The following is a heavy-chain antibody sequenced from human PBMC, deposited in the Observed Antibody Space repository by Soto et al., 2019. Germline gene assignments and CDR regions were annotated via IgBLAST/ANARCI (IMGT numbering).Heavy chain of an antibody. V-gene: IGHV4-39*01. Sequence: QLQLQESGPGLVKPSETLSLTCTVSGGSISSSSYYWGWIRQPPGKGLAWLGSIYYSGTTYYNPSLKSRVTISVVTSKNQFSLKLSSVTAANTAVYYCARSYGSGSYYKYYFDYWGQGTLVTVSS. CDR1: GGSISSSSYY. CDR3: ARSYGSGSYYKYYFDY. J-gene: IGHJ4*02. D-gene: IGHD3-10*01. CDR2: IYYSGTT.